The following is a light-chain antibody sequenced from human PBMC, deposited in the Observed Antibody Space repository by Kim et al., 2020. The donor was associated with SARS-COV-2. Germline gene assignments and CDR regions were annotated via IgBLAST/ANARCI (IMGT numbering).Light chain of an antibody. CDR3: QQLNSYPYT. CDR2: GAS. V-gene: IGKV1-9*01. Sequence: SASIGDRVTITCRARQDINTYLAWFHQMPGKAPKLLISGASTLQSGVPSRFSGSGSGTEFTLTISSLQPEDFATYYCQQLNSYPYTFGQGTKLEI. CDR1: QDINTY. J-gene: IGKJ2*01.